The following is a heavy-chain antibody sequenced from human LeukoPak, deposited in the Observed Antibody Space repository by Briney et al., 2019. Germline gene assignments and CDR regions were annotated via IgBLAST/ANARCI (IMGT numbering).Heavy chain of an antibody. CDR1: GGSISSSSYY. D-gene: IGHD4-17*01. CDR3: ARVDYGDTVCYDY. CDR2: IYYSGST. V-gene: IGHV4-39*01. J-gene: IGHJ4*02. Sequence: SETLSLTCTVSGGSISSSSYYWGWIRQPPGKGLEWIGSIYYSGSTYYNPSLKSRVTISVDTSKNQFSLKLSSVTAADTAVYYCARVDYGDTVCYDYWGQGTLVTVSS.